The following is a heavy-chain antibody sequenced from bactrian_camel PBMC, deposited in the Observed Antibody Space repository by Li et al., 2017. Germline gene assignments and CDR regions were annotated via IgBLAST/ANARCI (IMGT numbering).Heavy chain of an antibody. V-gene: IGHV3S53*01. J-gene: IGHJ4*01. CDR1: VYIRSKIC. CDR2: IYSGGTT. D-gene: IGHD2*01. Sequence: HVQLVESGGGLVQPGGSLRLSCAATVYIRSKICVAWFRQPAGKEREGVAAIYSGGTTGYADSVKGRFTISQDNSQNTVYLQMNSLKPEDTAMYYCAANHRYCPLEGGDYSYWGQGTQVTVS. CDR3: AANHRYCPLEGGDYSY.